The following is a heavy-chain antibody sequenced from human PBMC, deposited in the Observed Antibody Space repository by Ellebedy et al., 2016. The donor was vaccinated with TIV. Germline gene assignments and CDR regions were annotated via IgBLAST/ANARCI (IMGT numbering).Heavy chain of an antibody. J-gene: IGHJ5*02. CDR3: TKASFDP. Sequence: PGGSLRLSCAASGFTFSSYGMHWVRQAPGRGLEWVSLLSGDGSTSFYADSVRGRFTVSRDNSKNSLYLQMNSLKSEDTAFYYCTKASFDPWGQGTLVTVSS. CDR1: GFTFSSYG. CDR2: LSGDGSTS. V-gene: IGHV3-43*02.